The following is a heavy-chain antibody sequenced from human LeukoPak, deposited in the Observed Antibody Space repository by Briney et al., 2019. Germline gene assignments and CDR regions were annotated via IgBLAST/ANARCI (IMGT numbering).Heavy chain of an antibody. CDR1: GYTFTSYY. CDR3: ARDRKSYYYDSSGYCRDDPRFDY. J-gene: IGHJ4*02. V-gene: IGHV1-46*01. D-gene: IGHD3-22*01. Sequence: ASVKVSCKASGYTFTSYYMHWVRQAPGQGLEWMGIINPSGGSTSFAQKFQGRVTMTTDTSTSTAYMELRSLRSDDTAVYYCARDRKSYYYDSSGYCRDDPRFDYWGQGTLVTVSS. CDR2: INPSGGST.